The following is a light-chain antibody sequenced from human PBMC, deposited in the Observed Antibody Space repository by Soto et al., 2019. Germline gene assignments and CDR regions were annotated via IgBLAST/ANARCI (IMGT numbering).Light chain of an antibody. CDR2: EVS. CDR1: SSDVGGYNY. V-gene: IGLV2-14*01. Sequence: QPVLTQPASVSGSPGQSITISCTGTSSDVGGYNYVSWYQQHPGKAPKLIIYEVSNRPSGVSNHFSGSKSGNTASLTISGLQAEDEADYYCSSYTSSSTWVFGGGTKVTVL. CDR3: SSYTSSSTWV. J-gene: IGLJ3*02.